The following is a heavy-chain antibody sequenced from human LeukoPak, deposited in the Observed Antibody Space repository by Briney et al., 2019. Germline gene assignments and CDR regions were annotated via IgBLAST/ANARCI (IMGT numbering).Heavy chain of an antibody. CDR2: IYYSGST. CDR1: GGSISSYY. Sequence: SETLSLTCTVSGGSISSYYWSWIRQPPGKGLEWIGYIYYSGSTNYNPSLKSRVTISVDTSKNQFSLKLSSVTAADAAVYYCAREGGGSYSGYVGFDYWGQGTLVTVSS. D-gene: IGHD5-12*01. J-gene: IGHJ4*02. V-gene: IGHV4-59*01. CDR3: AREGGGSYSGYVGFDY.